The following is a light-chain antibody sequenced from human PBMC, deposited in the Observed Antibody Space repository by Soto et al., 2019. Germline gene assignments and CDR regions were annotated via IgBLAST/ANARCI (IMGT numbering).Light chain of an antibody. CDR2: EVT. Sequence: SALTQPASVSGSPGQPHTISCTGTSSDVGAYNYVSWYQHHPGKVPKLLIYEVTNRPSGVSDRFSGSKSGNTASLTISGLQAEDEADYYCSAKRDSNPLFGFGTGTKGTVL. V-gene: IGLV2-14*01. J-gene: IGLJ1*01. CDR1: SSDVGAYNY. CDR3: SAKRDSNPLFG.